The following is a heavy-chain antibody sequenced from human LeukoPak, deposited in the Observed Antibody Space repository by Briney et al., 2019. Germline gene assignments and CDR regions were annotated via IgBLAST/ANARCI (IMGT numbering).Heavy chain of an antibody. CDR1: GFAFSRHW. V-gene: IGHV3-7*01. Sequence: GGSLRLSCAASGFAFSRHWMGWVRQAPGKGLDGVANIKQDASQYYVDSVRGRFIISRDNAKNSLSLQMNSLRLEDTAVYYCARGPDFGDRLDYFDYWGQGTLVTVSS. CDR3: ARGPDFGDRLDYFDY. D-gene: IGHD4-17*01. J-gene: IGHJ4*02. CDR2: IKQDASQ.